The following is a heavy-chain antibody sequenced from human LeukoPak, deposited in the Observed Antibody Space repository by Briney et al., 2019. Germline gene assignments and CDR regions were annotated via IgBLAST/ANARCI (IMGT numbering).Heavy chain of an antibody. V-gene: IGHV4-61*05. CDR2: IYYSGST. Sequence: SETLSLTCTVSGGSISSSSYYWGWIRQPPGKGLEWIGYIYYSGSTNYNPSLKSRVTISVDTSKNQFSLKLSSVTAADTAVYYCARGLRTTGKNWFDPWGQGTLVTVSS. CDR3: ARGLRTTGKNWFDP. CDR1: GGSISSSSYY. J-gene: IGHJ5*02. D-gene: IGHD1-1*01.